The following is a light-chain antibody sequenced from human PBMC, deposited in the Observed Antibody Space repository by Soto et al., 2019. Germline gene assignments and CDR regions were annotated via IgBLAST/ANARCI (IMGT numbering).Light chain of an antibody. J-gene: IGKJ1*01. CDR1: LTLRGSY. CDR2: DAS. V-gene: IGKV3-20*01. CDR3: QQYGSSPRT. Sequence: EIVLTQSPGTLSLSPGERATLSCRASLTLRGSYLAWYQQKAGQAPSLVIYDASSRATGIPDRFSASGSGTDFTLTISRLEPEDFAVYYCQQYGSSPRTFGQGTKVDIK.